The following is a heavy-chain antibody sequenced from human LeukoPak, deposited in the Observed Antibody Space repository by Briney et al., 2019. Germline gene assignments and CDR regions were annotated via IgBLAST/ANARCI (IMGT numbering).Heavy chain of an antibody. CDR2: IYYSGST. CDR1: GGSISSYY. J-gene: IGHJ4*02. V-gene: IGHV4-59*01. D-gene: IGHD1-26*01. Sequence: SETLSLTCTVSGGSISSYYWSWIWQPPGKGLEWIGYIYYSGSTNYNPSLKSRVTISVDTSKNQFSLKLSSVTAADTAVYYCARRPLGATTEASDNYFDYWGQGTLVTVSS. CDR3: ARRPLGATTEASDNYFDY.